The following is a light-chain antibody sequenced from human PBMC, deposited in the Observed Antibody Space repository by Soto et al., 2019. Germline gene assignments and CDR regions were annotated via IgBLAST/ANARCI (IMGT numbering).Light chain of an antibody. V-gene: IGLV1-44*01. CDR3: AAWDDSLYSPV. CDR1: SSNIGSNP. CDR2: RNN. Sequence: QSVLTQPPSASGTPGQRVTISCSGSSSNIGSNPVNWYQQLPGTAPKLLLYRNNQPPSGVPDRFSGSKSGTSASLAISGLQSEDEAEYYYAAWDDSLYSPVFGGGTKLTVL. J-gene: IGLJ2*01.